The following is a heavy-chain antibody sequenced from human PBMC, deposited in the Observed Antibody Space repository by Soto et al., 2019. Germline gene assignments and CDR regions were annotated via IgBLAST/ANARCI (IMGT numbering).Heavy chain of an antibody. CDR1: GGSISSDNW. V-gene: IGHV4-4*02. D-gene: IGHD2-2*01. CDR3: ATRYCIHTTCYVY. J-gene: IGHJ4*02. Sequence: QVQLQESGPGLVEPSGTLSLTCAVSGGSISSDNWWTWVRQPPGEGLEWIGEIHPNGRTNYKPSLKSLITISVDKSENQFSLWLTSVTAADTALYYCATRYCIHTTCYVYWGQGTLVTVSS. CDR2: IHPNGRT.